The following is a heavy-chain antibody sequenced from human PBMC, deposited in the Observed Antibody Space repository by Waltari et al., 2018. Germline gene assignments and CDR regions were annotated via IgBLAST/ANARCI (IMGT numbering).Heavy chain of an antibody. CDR1: GFTFSTFW. CDR3: TRGGNSLWDY. Sequence: EVQLVESGGGLVQPGGSLRLSRAASGFTFSTFWMHWVRQAPGKGLEWVANIKQDGSVKYYVDSVKGRFTISRDNAKNSLYLQMNSLRAEDTAVYYCTRGGNSLWDYWGQGTLVTVSS. D-gene: IGHD1-7*01. CDR2: IKQDGSVK. J-gene: IGHJ4*02. V-gene: IGHV3-7*01.